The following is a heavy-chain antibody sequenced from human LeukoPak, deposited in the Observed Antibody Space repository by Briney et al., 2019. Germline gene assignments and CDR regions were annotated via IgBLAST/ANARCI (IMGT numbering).Heavy chain of an antibody. D-gene: IGHD3-3*01. CDR2: IFYSGIS. V-gene: IGHV4-39*07. CDR1: GGSISTSSYF. J-gene: IGHJ4*02. Sequence: SETLSLTCTVSGGSISTSSYFWGRIRQPPGKGLEWIGSIFYSGISYYNPSLYSPVTMSVDTARQQFSLTINSVTAAEADVYYCARSASGTPGFLEGFDYWGQGTLVTVSS. CDR3: ARSASGTPGFLEGFDY.